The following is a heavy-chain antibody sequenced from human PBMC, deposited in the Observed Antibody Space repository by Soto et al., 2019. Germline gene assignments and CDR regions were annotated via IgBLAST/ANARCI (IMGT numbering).Heavy chain of an antibody. CDR3: ARSYSSSWYSLGY. V-gene: IGHV4-59*01. D-gene: IGHD6-13*01. CDR1: GGSISSYY. J-gene: IGHJ4*02. Sequence: SETLSLTCTVSGGSISSYYWSWIRQPPGKGLEWIGYIYYSGSTNYNPSLKSRVTISVDTSKNQFSLKLSSVTAADTAVYYCARSYSSSWYSLGYWGQGTLVTVSS. CDR2: IYYSGST.